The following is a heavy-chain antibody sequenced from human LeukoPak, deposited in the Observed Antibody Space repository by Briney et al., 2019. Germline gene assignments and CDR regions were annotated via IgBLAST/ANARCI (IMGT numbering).Heavy chain of an antibody. V-gene: IGHV3-9*01. Sequence: PGGSLRLSCAASGFTFDDYAMHWVRQAPGKGLEWVSVISWNSGSMDYADSVKGRFTISRDNAKNSLYLQMNSLRAEDTALYYCAKGTSLYRQNNCFDYWGQGTLVTVSS. CDR1: GFTFDDYA. D-gene: IGHD1-1*01. J-gene: IGHJ5*01. CDR2: ISWNSGSM. CDR3: AKGTSLYRQNNCFDY.